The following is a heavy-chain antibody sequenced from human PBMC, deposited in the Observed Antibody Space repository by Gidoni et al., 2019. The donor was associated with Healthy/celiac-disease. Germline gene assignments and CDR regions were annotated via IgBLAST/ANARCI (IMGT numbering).Heavy chain of an antibody. CDR2: IYYSGST. D-gene: IGHD1-26*01. J-gene: IGHJ4*02. Sequence: QLQLQESGPGLVKPSETLYLTCTVSGGSISSSSYYWGWIRQPPGKGLEWIGSIYYSGSTYYNPSLKSRVTISVDTSKNQFSLKLSSVTAADTAVYYCARIGLSGPIDYWGQGTLVTVSS. CDR3: ARIGLSGPIDY. CDR1: GGSISSSSYY. V-gene: IGHV4-39*07.